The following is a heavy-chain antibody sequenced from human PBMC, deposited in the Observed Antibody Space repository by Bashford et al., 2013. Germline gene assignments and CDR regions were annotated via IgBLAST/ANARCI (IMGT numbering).Heavy chain of an antibody. Sequence: SSVKVSWQLXALSSYAISWVRQAPGQGLEWMGRIIPILGIANYAQKFQGRVTITADKSTSTAYMELSSLRSEDTAVYYCARRGYSYGHYYYYGMDVWGPRDHGHRLL. CDR3: ARRGYSYGHYYYYGMDV. J-gene: IGHJ6*01. D-gene: IGHD5-18*01. CDR1: XALSSYA. CDR2: IIPILGIA. V-gene: IGHV1-69*04.